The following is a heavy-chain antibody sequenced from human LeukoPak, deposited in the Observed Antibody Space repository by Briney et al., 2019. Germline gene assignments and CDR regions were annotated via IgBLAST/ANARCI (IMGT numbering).Heavy chain of an antibody. CDR1: GFIFSNYG. D-gene: IGHD2-2*01. CDR2: IRYDGNKK. Sequence: PGGSLRLSCAGSGFIFSNYGMHWVRQAPAKGLEWVAFIRYDGNKKYYADSVKGRFTISRDNSKNTLFLQMNSLRAEDMAVYYCARDLVSDHWGQGTLVTVSS. CDR3: ARDLVSDH. V-gene: IGHV3-30*02. J-gene: IGHJ4*02.